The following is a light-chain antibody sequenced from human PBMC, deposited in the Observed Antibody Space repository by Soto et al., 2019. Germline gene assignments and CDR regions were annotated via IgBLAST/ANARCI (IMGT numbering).Light chain of an antibody. CDR2: AAS. V-gene: IGKV1-27*01. Sequence: DIQMTQSPTSLSASVGDRVTITCRASQGIRNFVAWYQQKPGKAPKLLIDAASTLQSGVPSRFSGIGSRTDFTLTNNSLQPEDVATYSCQKYSSVPVFGPGTKVEIK. CDR3: QKYSSVPV. CDR1: QGIRNF. J-gene: IGKJ3*01.